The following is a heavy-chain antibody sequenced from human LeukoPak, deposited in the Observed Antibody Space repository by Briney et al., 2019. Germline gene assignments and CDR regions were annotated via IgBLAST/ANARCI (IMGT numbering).Heavy chain of an antibody. Sequence: GGSLRLSCAASGVTFSSNEMNWVRQALGKGPEWVSYISSSGSSIYYADSVKGRFTISRDNAKNSLYLQMNSLRAEDTAVHYCARTLVGATNWGQGTLVTVSS. CDR2: ISSSGSSI. J-gene: IGHJ4*02. D-gene: IGHD1-26*01. V-gene: IGHV3-48*03. CDR3: ARTLVGATN. CDR1: GVTFSSNE.